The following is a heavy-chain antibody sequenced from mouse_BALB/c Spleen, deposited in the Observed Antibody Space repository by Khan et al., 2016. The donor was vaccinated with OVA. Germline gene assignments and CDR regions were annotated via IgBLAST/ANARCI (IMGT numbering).Heavy chain of an antibody. CDR2: IWSDGST. CDR1: GFSLTNYG. J-gene: IGHJ4*01. Sequence: QVQLKESGPGLVAPSQSLSITCTISGFSLTNYGVHWVRQPPGKGLEWLVVIWSDGSTTYNSALKSRLTISKDNSKSQCFLKMNSLQTDDTAMYFCARQPYYHYNIMDYWGQGTSVTVSS. D-gene: IGHD2-10*01. CDR3: ARQPYYHYNIMDY. V-gene: IGHV2-6-1*01.